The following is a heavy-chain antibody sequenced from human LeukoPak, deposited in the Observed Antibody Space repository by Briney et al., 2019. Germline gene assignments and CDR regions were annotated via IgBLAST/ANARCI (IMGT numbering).Heavy chain of an antibody. CDR2: IYYSGST. Sequence: PSETLSLTRTVSGGSISSYYWSWIRQPPGKGLEWIGYIYYSGSTNYNPSLKSRVTISVDTSKNQFSLKLSSVTAADTAVYYCARAPAMVRGVAFSYYFDYWGQGTLVTVSS. J-gene: IGHJ4*02. D-gene: IGHD3-10*01. CDR3: ARAPAMVRGVAFSYYFDY. V-gene: IGHV4-59*01. CDR1: GGSISSYY.